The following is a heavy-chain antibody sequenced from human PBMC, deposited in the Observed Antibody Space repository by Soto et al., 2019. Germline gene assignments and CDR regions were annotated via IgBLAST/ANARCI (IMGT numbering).Heavy chain of an antibody. J-gene: IGHJ4*02. CDR1: GFTCGDYA. Sequence: GGSLRLSCTASGFTCGDYAMSWFRQAPGKGLEWVGFIRSKTYGGTTEYAASVKGRFTISRDDSKSIAYLQMNSLKTEDTAVYYCAREANYYDSSGYYLLTYFDYWGPGTLLSVSS. CDR2: IRSKTYGGTT. V-gene: IGHV3-49*03. CDR3: AREANYYDSSGYYLLTYFDY. D-gene: IGHD3-22*01.